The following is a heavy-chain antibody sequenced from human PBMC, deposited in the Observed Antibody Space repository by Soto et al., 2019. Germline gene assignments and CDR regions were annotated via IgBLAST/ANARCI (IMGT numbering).Heavy chain of an antibody. CDR3: AKDRGSGSYADNYYYYGMDV. J-gene: IGHJ6*02. Sequence: GGSLRLSCAASGFTFDDYAMHWVRQAPGKGLEWVSGINWNSGSIGYADSVKGRFTISRDNAKTSLYLQMNSLRAEDTALYYCAKDRGSGSYADNYYYYGMDVWGQGTTVTVSS. D-gene: IGHD3-10*01. CDR1: GFTFDDYA. CDR2: INWNSGSI. V-gene: IGHV3-9*01.